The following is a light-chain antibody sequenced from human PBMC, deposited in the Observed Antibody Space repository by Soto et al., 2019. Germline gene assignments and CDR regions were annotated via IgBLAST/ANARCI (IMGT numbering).Light chain of an antibody. CDR1: QSVSSN. CDR2: GAS. V-gene: IGKV3-15*01. CDR3: QQYGNSPWT. J-gene: IGKJ1*01. Sequence: EIVMTQSPATLSVSPGERATFSCRASQSVSSNLAWYQQKPGQAPRLLIYGASIRATGIPARFSGSGSGTEFTLTISSLQSEDFAVYYCQQYGNSPWTFGQGTKVDI.